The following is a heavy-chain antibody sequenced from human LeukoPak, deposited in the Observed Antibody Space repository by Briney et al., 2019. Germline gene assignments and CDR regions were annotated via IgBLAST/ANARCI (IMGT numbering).Heavy chain of an antibody. D-gene: IGHD1-1*01. V-gene: IGHV3-48*03. CDR1: GFTFSSYE. CDR3: ARGYNYGPSNGMDV. CDR2: ISSSGGTI. J-gene: IGHJ6*02. Sequence: GGSLRLSCAASGFTFSSYEMNWVRQAPGKGLEWLSYISSSGGTIYYADSVKGRFTISRDNAKKSLYLQMNSLRDEDTAVYYCARGYNYGPSNGMDVWGQGTTVTVSS.